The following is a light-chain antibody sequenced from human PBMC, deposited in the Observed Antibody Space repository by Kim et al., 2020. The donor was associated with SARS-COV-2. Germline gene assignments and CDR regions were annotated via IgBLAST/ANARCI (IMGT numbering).Light chain of an antibody. Sequence: PGERATLSCRASQSVSSDLAWYQRKPGQAPRLLIYDASNRATGIPDRFSGSGSGTDFTLTISRLEPEDFAVYYCQQFGTSPITFGRGTRLEIK. V-gene: IGKV3-20*01. J-gene: IGKJ5*01. CDR2: DAS. CDR1: QSVSSD. CDR3: QQFGTSPIT.